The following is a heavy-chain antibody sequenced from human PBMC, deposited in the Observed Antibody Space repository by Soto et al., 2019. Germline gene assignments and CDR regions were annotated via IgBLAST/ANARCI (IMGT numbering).Heavy chain of an antibody. J-gene: IGHJ4*02. CDR3: ASTSCVDCYSGRGDYFDY. V-gene: IGHV4-34*01. CDR2: IKQCGST. D-gene: IGHD2-21*02. Sequence: QVQLQQWGAGLLKPSETLSLTCAVYGGSFSGYYWSWIRQPPGKGLEWIGEIKQCGSTNYNPSLTSRVTISVDPSKNQFSRKLSSVPAADTAVYYCASTSCVDCYSGRGDYFDYWGQGTLVTVSS. CDR1: GGSFSGYY.